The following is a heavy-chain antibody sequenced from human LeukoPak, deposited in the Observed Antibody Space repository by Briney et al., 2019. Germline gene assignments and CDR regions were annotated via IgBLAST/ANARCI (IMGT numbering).Heavy chain of an antibody. CDR3: ARASVLGYSYGSNWFDP. CDR1: GGSSSGFY. D-gene: IGHD5-18*01. Sequence: SETLSLTCGVYGGSSSGFYWSWIRQPPGKGLEWLGQIGPGGDTTYNPSLKSRVTMSVDTSKNQFSLKLSSVTAADTAVYYCARASVLGYSYGSNWFDPWGQGTLVTVSS. CDR2: IGPGGDT. V-gene: IGHV4-34*01. J-gene: IGHJ5*02.